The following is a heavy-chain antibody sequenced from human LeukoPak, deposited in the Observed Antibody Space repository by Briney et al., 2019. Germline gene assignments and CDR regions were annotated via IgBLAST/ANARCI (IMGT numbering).Heavy chain of an antibody. J-gene: IGHJ6*02. CDR1: GYTLTELS. CDR3: ARDLESGAAYYYYYYGMDV. Sequence: GASVKVSCKVSGYTLTELSMHWVRQAPGKGLEWMGGFDPEDGETIYAQKFQGRVTMTEDTSTDTAYMELSSLRPEDTAVYYCARDLESGAAYYYYYYGMDVWGQGTTVTVSS. V-gene: IGHV1-24*01. CDR2: FDPEDGET. D-gene: IGHD6-25*01.